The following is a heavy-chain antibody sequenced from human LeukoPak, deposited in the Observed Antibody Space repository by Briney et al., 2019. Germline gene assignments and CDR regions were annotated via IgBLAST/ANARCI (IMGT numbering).Heavy chain of an antibody. CDR1: GGSFSGYY. V-gene: IGHV4-34*01. J-gene: IGHJ5*02. CDR2: INHSGST. D-gene: IGHD5-18*01. Sequence: SETLSLTCAVYGGSFSGYYWSWIRQPPGKGLEWIGEINHSGSTNYNPSLKSRVTISVDTSKNQFSLKLSSVTAADTAVYYCARSRRYSYGSWGQGTLVTVSS. CDR3: ARSRRYSYGS.